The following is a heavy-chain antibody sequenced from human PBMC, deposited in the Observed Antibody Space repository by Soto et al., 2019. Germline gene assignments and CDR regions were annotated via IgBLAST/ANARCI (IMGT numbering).Heavy chain of an antibody. CDR2: INPKSRGT. CDR1: VYTFTDYF. V-gene: IGHV1-2*02. CDR3: ARVTLKAGNWFDP. Sequence: QVQLVQSGAEVKKPGASVKVSCKASVYTFTDYFIHWVRQAPEQGFEWMGWINPKSRGTNYAQKFQGRVTMTRDTSNSTAYMELRGLRSNDTAVYYCARVTLKAGNWFDPWGQGTLVTVSS. J-gene: IGHJ5*02.